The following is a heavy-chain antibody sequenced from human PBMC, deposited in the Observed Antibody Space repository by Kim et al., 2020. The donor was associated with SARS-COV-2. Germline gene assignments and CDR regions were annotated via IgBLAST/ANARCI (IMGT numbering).Heavy chain of an antibody. Sequence: ASVKVSCKASGYSFTAYVVHWMRQAPGQSLEWMGWINAGNGDVKYSLKFQGRVTITRDTSASTAYMELSSLRSEDTAVYYCASGQWLVPYNWLDPWGQGTLVTVSS. V-gene: IGHV1-3*01. D-gene: IGHD6-19*01. CDR1: GYSFTAYV. CDR3: ASGQWLVPYNWLDP. CDR2: INAGNGDV. J-gene: IGHJ5*02.